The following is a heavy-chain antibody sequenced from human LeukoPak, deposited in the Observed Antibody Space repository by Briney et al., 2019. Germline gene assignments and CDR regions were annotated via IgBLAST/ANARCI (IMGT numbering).Heavy chain of an antibody. V-gene: IGHV4-4*02. CDR2: IYHSGST. D-gene: IGHD3-10*01. Sequence: SETLSLTCAVPGGSISSSNWWSWVRQPPGKGLEWIGEIYHSGSTNYNPSLKSRVTISVDTSKNQFSLKLSSVTAADTAVYYCARFNYYGSGYYFDYWGQGTLVTVSS. CDR1: GGSISSSNW. CDR3: ARFNYYGSGYYFDY. J-gene: IGHJ4*02.